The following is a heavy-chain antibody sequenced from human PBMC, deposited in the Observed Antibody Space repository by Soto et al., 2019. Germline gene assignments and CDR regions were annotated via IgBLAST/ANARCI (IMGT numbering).Heavy chain of an antibody. Sequence: QMQLVQSGAEVKERGSSVKISCKTSGGTFNTYALTWVRLAPGQGLEWIGGIIPIFGIKNVAQRFQGRVTINADESLTTAYMEMTSLRSDDTAVYYCAKEAGDHWGQGTLVTVSS. V-gene: IGHV1-69*01. CDR1: GGTFNTYA. CDR2: IIPIFGIK. CDR3: AKEAGDH. D-gene: IGHD3-10*01. J-gene: IGHJ4*02.